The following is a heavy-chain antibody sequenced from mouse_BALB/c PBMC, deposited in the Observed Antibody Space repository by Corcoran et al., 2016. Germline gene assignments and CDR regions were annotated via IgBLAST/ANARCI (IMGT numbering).Heavy chain of an antibody. J-gene: IGHJ3*01. CDR1: GSTFSSYW. V-gene: IGHV1-9*01. CDR3: ARADDRSRGAY. CDR2: ILHGSGNT. Sequence: QVQLQQSGAEKMKPGASEKISYKATGSTFSSYWKEWVKPRPGHGLAWIGEILHGSGNTNSNEKFKGKATFTADTSSNTAYMQLSSLTSEDSAVYYCARADDRSRGAYWGQGTLVTVSA. D-gene: IGHD2-14*01.